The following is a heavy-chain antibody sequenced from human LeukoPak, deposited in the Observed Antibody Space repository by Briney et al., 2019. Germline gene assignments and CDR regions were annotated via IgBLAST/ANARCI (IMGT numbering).Heavy chain of an antibody. Sequence: SETLSLTCAVYGGSFSGYYWSWIRQPPGKGLERIGEINHSGSTNYNPSLKSRVTISVDTSKNQFSLKLSSVTAADTAVYYCARGEGQLWSYYFDYWGQGTLVTVSS. D-gene: IGHD5-18*01. V-gene: IGHV4-34*01. J-gene: IGHJ4*02. CDR2: INHSGST. CDR1: GGSFSGYY. CDR3: ARGEGQLWSYYFDY.